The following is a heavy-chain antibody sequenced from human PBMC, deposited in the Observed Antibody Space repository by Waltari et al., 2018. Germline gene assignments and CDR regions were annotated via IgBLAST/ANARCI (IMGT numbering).Heavy chain of an antibody. Sequence: QLQLQESGPGLVKPSETLSLTCTVSGGSISSSSYYWGWIRQPPGKGLEWIGSIYYSGSTYYNPSRKSRFTISVDTSKNQFSLKLSSVTAADTAVYYCARGPFEVGATGGDYWGQGTLVTVSS. CDR3: ARGPFEVGATGGDY. V-gene: IGHV4-39*07. D-gene: IGHD1-26*01. CDR1: GGSISSSSYY. CDR2: IYYSGST. J-gene: IGHJ4*02.